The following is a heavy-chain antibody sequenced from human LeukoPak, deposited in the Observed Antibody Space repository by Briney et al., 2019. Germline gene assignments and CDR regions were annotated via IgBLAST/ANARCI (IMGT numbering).Heavy chain of an antibody. D-gene: IGHD3-22*01. CDR2: ISSSSSTI. CDR1: GFTFSSYS. CDR3: AKDRSRITMIVVVTFFDY. J-gene: IGHJ4*02. Sequence: GGSLRLSCAASGFTFSSYSMNWVRQAPGKGLEWVSYISSSSSTIYYADSVKGRFTISRDNSKNTLYLQMNSLRAEDTAVYYCAKDRSRITMIVVVTFFDYWGQGTLVTVSS. V-gene: IGHV3-48*01.